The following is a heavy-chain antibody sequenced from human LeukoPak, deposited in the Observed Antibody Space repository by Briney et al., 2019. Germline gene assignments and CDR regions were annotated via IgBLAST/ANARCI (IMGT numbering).Heavy chain of an antibody. Sequence: PGRSLRLSCAASGFTFDDYAMHWVRQAPGKGLEWVSGISWNSGSIGYADSVKGRFTISGDNAKNSVYLQMNSLRAEDTAFYYCAKDKAPLYSGYDWDLDFWGQGTLVTVSS. CDR3: AKDKAPLYSGYDWDLDF. V-gene: IGHV3-9*01. CDR1: GFTFDDYA. CDR2: ISWNSGSI. D-gene: IGHD5-12*01. J-gene: IGHJ4*02.